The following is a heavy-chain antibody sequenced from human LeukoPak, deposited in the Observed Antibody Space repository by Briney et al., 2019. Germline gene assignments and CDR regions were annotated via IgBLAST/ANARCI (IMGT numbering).Heavy chain of an antibody. CDR2: IYSSGST. CDR3: ARAGGGMGVAAAIDY. D-gene: IGHD6-13*01. CDR1: GGSMSSSSYY. Sequence: SETLSLTCTVSGGSMSSSSYYWGWIRQPPGKGLEWIGSIYSSGSTYYNPSLKSRVTISVDTSKNQFSLKLNSVTAADMAVYYCARAGGGMGVAAAIDYWGQGTLVTVSS. V-gene: IGHV4-39*07. J-gene: IGHJ4*02.